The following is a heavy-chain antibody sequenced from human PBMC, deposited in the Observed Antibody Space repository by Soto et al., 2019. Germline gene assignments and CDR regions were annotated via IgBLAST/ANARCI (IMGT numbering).Heavy chain of an antibody. CDR1: GGSISSGDSW. CDR2: IYYSGST. Sequence: PSETLSLTCTVSGGSISSGDSWWSWIRQSPGKGLEWIGYIYYSGSTYYNPSLGSRVTMSVDTSKNQFSLKLNSVTAADTAVYYCAREGAASHSYYYGTDVWGQGTTVTVS. J-gene: IGHJ6*02. D-gene: IGHD3-16*01. V-gene: IGHV4-30-4*08. CDR3: AREGAASHSYYYGTDV.